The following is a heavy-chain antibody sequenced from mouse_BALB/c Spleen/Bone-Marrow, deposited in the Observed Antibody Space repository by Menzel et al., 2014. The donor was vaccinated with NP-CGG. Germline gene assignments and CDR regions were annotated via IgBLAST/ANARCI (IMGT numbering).Heavy chain of an antibody. CDR3: ARFITSLVYFDY. Sequence: VQLQQSGGGLVKPGGSLKLSCAASGFTFSSYAMSWVRQTPEKRLEWVATISSGGSYTYYPDSVKGRFTISRDNAKNTLYLQMSSRRSEDTAMYYCARFITSLVYFDYWGQGTTLTVSS. J-gene: IGHJ2*01. V-gene: IGHV5-9-3*01. CDR1: GFTFSSYA. D-gene: IGHD1-1*01. CDR2: ISSGGSYT.